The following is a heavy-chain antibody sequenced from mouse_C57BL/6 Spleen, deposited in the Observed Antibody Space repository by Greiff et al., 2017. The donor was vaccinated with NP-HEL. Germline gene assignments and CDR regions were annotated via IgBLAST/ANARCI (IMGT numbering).Heavy chain of an antibody. CDR1: GYSITSGYD. J-gene: IGHJ1*03. CDR2: ISYSGST. V-gene: IGHV3-1*01. Sequence: EVKLLESGPGMVKPSQSLSLTCTVTGYSITSGYDWHWIRHFPGNKLQWMGYISYSGSTNYNPSLKSRISITHDTSKNHFFLKLNSVTTEDTATYYCAREGGNHWYFDVWGTGTTVTVSS. CDR3: AREGGNHWYFDV.